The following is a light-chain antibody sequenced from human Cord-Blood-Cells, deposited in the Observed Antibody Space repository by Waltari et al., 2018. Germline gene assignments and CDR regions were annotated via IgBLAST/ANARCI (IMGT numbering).Light chain of an antibody. V-gene: IGLV2-8*01. Sequence: QSALTQPPSASGSPGQSVTISCTGTSSDVGGYNYVSWYQQHPGKAPKLMIYDVSKRPSGVPDRFSGSKSGNTASLTVSGLQAEDEADYYCSSYTGSSKVVFGGGTKLTVL. CDR3: SSYTGSSKVV. CDR2: DVS. J-gene: IGLJ2*01. CDR1: SSDVGGYNY.